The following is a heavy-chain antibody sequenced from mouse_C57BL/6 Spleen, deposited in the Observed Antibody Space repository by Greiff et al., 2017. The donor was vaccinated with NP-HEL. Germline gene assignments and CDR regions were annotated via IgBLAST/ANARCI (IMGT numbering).Heavy chain of an antibody. Sequence: QVQLQQPGAELVKPGASVKLSCKASGYTFTSYWMHWVKQRPGQGLEWIGMIHPNSGSTNYNEKFKSKATLTVDKSSSTAYMQLSSLTSEDSAVYYCARPYGYDRYFDVWGTGTTVTVSS. V-gene: IGHV1-64*01. J-gene: IGHJ1*03. CDR1: GYTFTSYW. D-gene: IGHD2-2*01. CDR2: IHPNSGST. CDR3: ARPYGYDRYFDV.